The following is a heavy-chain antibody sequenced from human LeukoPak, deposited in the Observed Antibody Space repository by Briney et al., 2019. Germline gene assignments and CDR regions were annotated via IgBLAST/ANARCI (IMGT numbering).Heavy chain of an antibody. V-gene: IGHV3-15*01. CDR1: GFPFSKAY. CDR3: ATDDYYGSGEYPVLAFDI. J-gene: IGHJ3*02. CDR2: IKSKSNGATT. Sequence: GGPLRLSCAASGFPFSKAYMDWVRQAPGKGLEWVARIKSKSNGATTDYAAPVKGRFTISRDDSKNTLYLQMTSLKTEDTAVYYCATDDYYGSGEYPVLAFDIWGQGTMVTVSS. D-gene: IGHD3-10*01.